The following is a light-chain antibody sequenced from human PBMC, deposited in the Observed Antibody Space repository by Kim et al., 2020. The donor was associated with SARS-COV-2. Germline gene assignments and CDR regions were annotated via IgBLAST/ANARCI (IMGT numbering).Light chain of an antibody. CDR1: QRVTSNY. V-gene: IGKV3-20*01. CDR2: GAS. J-gene: IGKJ2*01. Sequence: LSPGEKATLSCRATQRVTSNYLAWYQQKSGQAPRLLMYGASTRATGIPDRFSGSGSGTDFTLTINRLEPEDFAVYYCQHYGTSPYTFGQGTKLEI. CDR3: QHYGTSPYT.